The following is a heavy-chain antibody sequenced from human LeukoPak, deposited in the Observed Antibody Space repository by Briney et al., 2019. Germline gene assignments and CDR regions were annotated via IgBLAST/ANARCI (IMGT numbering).Heavy chain of an antibody. CDR3: ARQGSTFDY. V-gene: IGHV4-34*01. Sequence: GSLRLSCTVSGFTVSSNSMSWVRQAPGKGLEWIGEINHSGSTNYNPSLKSRVTISVDTSKNQFSLKLSSVTAADTAVYYCARQGSTFDYWGQGTLVTVSS. J-gene: IGHJ4*02. CDR1: GFTVSSNS. D-gene: IGHD2-2*01. CDR2: INHSGST.